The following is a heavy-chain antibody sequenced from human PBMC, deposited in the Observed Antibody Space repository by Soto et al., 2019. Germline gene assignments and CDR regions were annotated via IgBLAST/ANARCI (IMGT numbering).Heavy chain of an antibody. CDR1: GDSISSGGYS. V-gene: IGHV4-30-2*01. Sequence: QLQLQESGSGLVKPSQTLSLTCAVSGDSISSGGYSWNWIRQPPGKGLEWIGYIYPSGGTDYNPCLKSRVTITVDSSNNQSSLKLSSVTAADTAVYYCARDSRSGYYLNYWGQGTLVTVSS. D-gene: IGHD3-22*01. CDR3: ARDSRSGYYLNY. CDR2: IYPSGGT. J-gene: IGHJ4*02.